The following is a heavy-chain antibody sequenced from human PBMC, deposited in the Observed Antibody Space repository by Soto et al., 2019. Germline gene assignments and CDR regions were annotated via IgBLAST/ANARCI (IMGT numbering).Heavy chain of an antibody. CDR2: INHSGGT. Sequence: PSETLSLTCAVHGGSFRGCYWSWIRQPPGKGLEWIGEINHSGGTNYNPSLKSRVSISVDASKNQFSLQLTSVTAADTAVYYCARLWSSNEGSSWGQGTLVTGSS. D-gene: IGHD3-10*01. J-gene: IGHJ4*02. CDR1: GGSFRGCY. CDR3: ARLWSSNEGSS. V-gene: IGHV4-34*01.